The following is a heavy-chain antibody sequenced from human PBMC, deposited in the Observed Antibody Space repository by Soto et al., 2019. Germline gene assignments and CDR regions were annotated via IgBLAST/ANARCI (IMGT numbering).Heavy chain of an antibody. V-gene: IGHV3-23*01. J-gene: IGHJ4*02. CDR1: GFTFSDYV. CDR2: ISGSGDNT. Sequence: GGSLRLSCAASGFTFSDYVMSWVRQAPGKGLEWVSSISGSGDNTYYADSVKDRFTISRDNSKNTLFLQMNSLRAKDTAVYYCAKLPLVLALGFDHWGQETLVT. CDR3: AKLPLVLALGFDH.